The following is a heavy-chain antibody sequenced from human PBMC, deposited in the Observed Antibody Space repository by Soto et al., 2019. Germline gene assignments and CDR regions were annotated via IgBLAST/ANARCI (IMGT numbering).Heavy chain of an antibody. CDR3: ASDPYYYASAY. V-gene: IGHV3-11*01. CDR1: GFTFSDHY. D-gene: IGHD3-10*01. J-gene: IGHJ4*02. Sequence: QVQLVESGGGLVRPGGSLRLSCAASGFTFSDHYMTWIRQPPGKGLEWVSYISGSGSTIHYADSVKGRFTVSRDNARNSLDLQMNSLRAEDTAFYYCASDPYYYASAYWGQGTLVTVSS. CDR2: ISGSGSTI.